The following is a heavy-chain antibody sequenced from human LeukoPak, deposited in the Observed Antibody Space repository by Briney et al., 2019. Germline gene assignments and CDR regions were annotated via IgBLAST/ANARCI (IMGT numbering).Heavy chain of an antibody. CDR1: GGTFSSYA. CDR2: IIPIFGTA. Sequence: SVKVSCKASGGTFSSYAISWVRQAPGQGLEWMGGIIPIFGTANYAQKSQGRVTITTDESTSTAYMELSSLRSEDTAVYYCAIGGYYDSSGYYPNFDYWGQGTLVTVSS. CDR3: AIGGYYDSSGYYPNFDY. D-gene: IGHD3-22*01. V-gene: IGHV1-69*05. J-gene: IGHJ4*02.